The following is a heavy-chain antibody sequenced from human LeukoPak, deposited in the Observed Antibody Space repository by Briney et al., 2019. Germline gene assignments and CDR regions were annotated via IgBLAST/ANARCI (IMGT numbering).Heavy chain of an antibody. V-gene: IGHV1-69*04. CDR2: IIPILGIA. J-gene: IGHJ3*02. D-gene: IGHD6-13*01. CDR1: GGTFSSYA. CDR3: ARGQQLRGSDI. Sequence: SVKVSCKASGGTFSSYAISWVRQAPGQGLEWMGRIIPILGIANYAQKFQGRVTITADKSTSTAYMELSSLRSEDTAVYYCARGQQLRGSDIWGQGTMVTVSS.